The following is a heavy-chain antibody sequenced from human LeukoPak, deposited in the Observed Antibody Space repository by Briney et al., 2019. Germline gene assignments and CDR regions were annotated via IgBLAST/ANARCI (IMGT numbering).Heavy chain of an antibody. Sequence: PGRSLRLSCAASGFTFDDYAMHWVRQAPGKGLEWVSGISWNSGSIGYADSVKGRFTISRDNAKNSLYLQMNSLRAEDTALYYCAKGSSGWTGGYFDYWGQGTLVTVSS. CDR1: GFTFDDYA. CDR3: AKGSSGWTGGYFDY. CDR2: ISWNSGSI. D-gene: IGHD6-19*01. J-gene: IGHJ4*02. V-gene: IGHV3-9*01.